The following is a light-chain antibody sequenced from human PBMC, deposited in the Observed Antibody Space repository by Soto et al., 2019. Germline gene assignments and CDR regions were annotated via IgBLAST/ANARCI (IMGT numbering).Light chain of an antibody. CDR3: QQSYRTPRT. J-gene: IGKJ1*01. CDR2: GAT. Sequence: IQMTQSPSSLSASVGDRVTITCRASQRISDDLNWYQLKPGKAPKLLIFGATNLQSGAPSRFSGSGSGTDFTLTITSLQSEDFATYYCQQSYRTPRTFGQGTKVEIK. V-gene: IGKV1-39*01. CDR1: QRISDD.